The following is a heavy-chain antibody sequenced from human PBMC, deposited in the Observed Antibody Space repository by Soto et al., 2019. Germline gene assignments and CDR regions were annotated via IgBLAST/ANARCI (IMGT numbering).Heavy chain of an antibody. V-gene: IGHV3-23*01. J-gene: IGHJ5*02. D-gene: IGHD6-19*01. CDR3: VKNSGWFIT. CDR1: GFTFGTTD. CDR2: IDGSGGIT. Sequence: GSLRLSCAGSGFTFGTTDMSWVRQAPGEGLEWVSTIDGSGGITYYADSVKGRFTISRDNSRNTVYLQMNSLRGDDTALYYCVKNSGWFITWCQGA.